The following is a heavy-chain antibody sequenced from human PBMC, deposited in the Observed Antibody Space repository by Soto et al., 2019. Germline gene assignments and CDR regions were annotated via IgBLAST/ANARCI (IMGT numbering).Heavy chain of an antibody. D-gene: IGHD5-12*01. CDR2: ISTYNGDT. V-gene: IGHV1-18*01. J-gene: IGHJ6*02. Sequence: GASVKVSCKASGYTFTRSGISWVRQAPGQGLEWMGWISTYNGDTNYAQTFQGRVTMTTDTSTSTVHMEVRSLRSDDTAVYCCAREGVAPYYYYGMDVWGQGTPVTVSS. CDR3: AREGVAPYYYYGMDV. CDR1: GYTFTRSG.